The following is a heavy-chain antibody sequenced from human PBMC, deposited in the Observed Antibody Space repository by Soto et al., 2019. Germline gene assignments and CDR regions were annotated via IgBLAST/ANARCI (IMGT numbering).Heavy chain of an antibody. Sequence: QSGGSLRLSCAASGFTFSSYWMSWVRQAPGKGLEWVANIKQDGSEKYYVDSVKGRFTISRDNAKNSLYLQMNSLRAEDTAVYYCARGASYYDFWSGYYSFDYWGQGTLVTVSS. CDR2: IKQDGSEK. J-gene: IGHJ4*02. CDR3: ARGASYYDFWSGYYSFDY. CDR1: GFTFSSYW. V-gene: IGHV3-7*01. D-gene: IGHD3-3*01.